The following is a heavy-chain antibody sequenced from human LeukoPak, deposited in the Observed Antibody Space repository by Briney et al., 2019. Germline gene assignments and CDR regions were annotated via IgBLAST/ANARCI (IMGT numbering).Heavy chain of an antibody. V-gene: IGHV4-4*02. CDR2: QSGRT. CDR1: GGCISNW. Sequence: SGTLSLTCAVSGGCISNWWSWVRQPPGKGLECQSGRTNYNPSLKSRVFISVDNSKNQFSLNLRSVTAADTAVYYCARHMEMTGTRGFPDWGQGTLVTVSS. J-gene: IGHJ1*01. D-gene: IGHD5-24*01. CDR3: ARHMEMTGTRGFPD.